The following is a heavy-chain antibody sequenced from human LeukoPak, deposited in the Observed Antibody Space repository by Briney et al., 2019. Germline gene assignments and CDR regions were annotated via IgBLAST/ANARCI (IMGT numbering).Heavy chain of an antibody. Sequence: GGSLRLSCAASGFTFSSYGMHWVRQAPGKGLEWVAVIWYDGSNKYYADSVKGRFTISRDNSKNTLYLQMNSLRAEDTAVYYCAREHDYGDYGPSDYWGQGTLVTVSS. CDR3: AREHDYGDYGPSDY. D-gene: IGHD4-17*01. V-gene: IGHV3-33*01. CDR1: GFTFSSYG. CDR2: IWYDGSNK. J-gene: IGHJ4*02.